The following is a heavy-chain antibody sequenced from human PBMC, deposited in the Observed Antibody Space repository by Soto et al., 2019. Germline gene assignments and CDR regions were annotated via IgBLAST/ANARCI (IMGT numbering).Heavy chain of an antibody. Sequence: SETLSLTCTVTGGTISGYYWTWIRQSAGGGLEWIGRIYSSGSTNYNPSLKSRVTISLDTSMNHFSLRLSSVTAADTAVYYCASSSSSDFDYWGQGTLVTVSS. D-gene: IGHD6-6*01. CDR3: ASSSSSDFDY. J-gene: IGHJ4*02. CDR2: IYSSGST. CDR1: GGTISGYY. V-gene: IGHV4-4*07.